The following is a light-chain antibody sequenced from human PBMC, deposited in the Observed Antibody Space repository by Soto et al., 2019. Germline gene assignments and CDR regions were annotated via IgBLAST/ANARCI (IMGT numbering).Light chain of an antibody. J-gene: IGKJ4*01. CDR1: QGIGTY. V-gene: IGKV1-9*01. CDR2: GAS. Sequence: DIQLTQSPSFLSASVGDRVTITCRASQGIGTYLAWYQQKPGQAPKILIYGASSVRREVPSRFSGSGSGTEFTLTVSSLQPEDSATYYCQHIQSYIPVFGGGTKVELK. CDR3: QHIQSYIPV.